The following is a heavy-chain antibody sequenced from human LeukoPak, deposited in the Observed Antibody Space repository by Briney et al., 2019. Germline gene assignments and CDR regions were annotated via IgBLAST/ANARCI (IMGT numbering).Heavy chain of an antibody. CDR2: IYPGDSDT. D-gene: IGHD3-22*01. CDR1: GYSFTSCW. J-gene: IGHJ3*02. V-gene: IGHV5-51*01. Sequence: GESLKISCKGSGYSFTSCWIGWVRQMPGKGLEWMGIIYPGDSDTRYSPSFQGQVTISADKSISTAYLQWSSLKASDTAMYYCARGSRVFAHYDSSGYYSAFDMWGQGTMVTVSS. CDR3: ARGSRVFAHYDSSGYYSAFDM.